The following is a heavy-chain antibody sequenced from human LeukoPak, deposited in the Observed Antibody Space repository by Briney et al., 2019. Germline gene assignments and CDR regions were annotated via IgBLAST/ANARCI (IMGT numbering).Heavy chain of an antibody. D-gene: IGHD2/OR15-2a*01. CDR3: ARHGKGVTYFYTFDI. Sequence: SETLSLTCTVSGGSITNYYWCWIRQPPGEGLEWIGYVYASGATNSNPSLKSRVTISVDTSKNQFSLKLSSVTAADTAVYYCARHGKGVTYFYTFDIWGQGTVVAVSS. CDR1: GGSITNYY. CDR2: VYASGAT. V-gene: IGHV4-59*08. J-gene: IGHJ3*02.